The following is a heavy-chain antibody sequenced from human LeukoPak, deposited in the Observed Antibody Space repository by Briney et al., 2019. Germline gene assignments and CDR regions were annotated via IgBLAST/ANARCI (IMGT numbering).Heavy chain of an antibody. Sequence: SETLSLTCTVSGGTISRYYWSWIRQPPGKRLEWIGYIYYSGSTNYNPSLKSRVTISVDTSKNQFSLKLSSVTAADTAVYYCARGPTRNYFDYWGQGTLVTVSS. CDR1: GGTISRYY. CDR2: IYYSGST. CDR3: ARGPTRNYFDY. V-gene: IGHV4-59*01. J-gene: IGHJ4*02.